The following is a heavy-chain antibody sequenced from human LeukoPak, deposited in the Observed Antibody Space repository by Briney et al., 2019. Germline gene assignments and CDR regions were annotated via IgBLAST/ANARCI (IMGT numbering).Heavy chain of an antibody. V-gene: IGHV4-39*01. J-gene: IGHJ5*02. Sequence: PSETLSLTCTVSGGSISSSSYYWGWIRQPPGKGLEWIGSIYYSGSTYYNPSLKSRVTISVDTSKNQFSLKLSSVTAADTAVYYCARRGSAAVAVYDPWGQGTLVTVSS. CDR3: ARRGSAAVAVYDP. CDR1: GGSISSSSYY. D-gene: IGHD6-19*01. CDR2: IYYSGST.